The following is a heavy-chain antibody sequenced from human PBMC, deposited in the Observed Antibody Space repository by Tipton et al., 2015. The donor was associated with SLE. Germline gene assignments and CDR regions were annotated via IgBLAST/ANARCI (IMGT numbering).Heavy chain of an antibody. V-gene: IGHV4-59*08. CDR1: GDSIRSFY. D-gene: IGHD1-26*01. Sequence: LRLSCTVSGDSIRSFYWDWIRQSPGKGLEWIGFISYSGNTNSNPSLKSRLTLSVDTSKNQFSLNLNSVTAADTAIYYCAGSYSATFAPFDFWGPGKLVIVSS. CDR3: AGSYSATFAPFDF. J-gene: IGHJ4*02. CDR2: ISYSGNT.